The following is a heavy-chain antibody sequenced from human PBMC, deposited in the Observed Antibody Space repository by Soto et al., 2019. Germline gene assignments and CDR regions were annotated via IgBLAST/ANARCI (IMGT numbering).Heavy chain of an antibody. CDR1: GGSFSGYY. Sequence: TLSLTCAVYGGSFSGYYWSWIRQPPGKGLEWIGEINHSGSTNYNPSLKSRVTISVDTSKNQFSLKLSSVTAADTAVYYCARGGIAAAGRWWFDPWGQGTLVTVSS. CDR2: INHSGST. D-gene: IGHD6-13*01. CDR3: ARGGIAAAGRWWFDP. V-gene: IGHV4-34*01. J-gene: IGHJ5*02.